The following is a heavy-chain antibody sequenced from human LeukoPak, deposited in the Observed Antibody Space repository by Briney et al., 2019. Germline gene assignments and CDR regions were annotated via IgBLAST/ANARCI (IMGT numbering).Heavy chain of an antibody. V-gene: IGHV3-74*01. CDR3: ARERSGSFDY. Sequence: GGSLRLSCAASGFTFSSYWMHGVRQAPGKGLVWVSGINSDGSSTSYADSVKGRFTISRDNAKNTLYLQMNSLRGEDTAVYHCARERSGSFDYWGQGTLVTVSS. J-gene: IGHJ4*02. CDR1: GFTFSSYW. CDR2: INSDGSST. D-gene: IGHD3-10*01.